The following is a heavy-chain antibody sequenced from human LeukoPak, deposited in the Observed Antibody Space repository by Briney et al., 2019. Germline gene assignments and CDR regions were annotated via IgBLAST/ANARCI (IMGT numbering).Heavy chain of an antibody. D-gene: IGHD6-13*01. V-gene: IGHV1-8*01. Sequence: ASVKVSCKASGYTFTSYGINWVRQATGQGLEWMGWMNPNSGNTGYAQKFQGRVTMTRNTSISTAYMELSSLRSEDTAVYYCARGPPYIAAAGTAFDYWGQGTLVTVSS. CDR2: MNPNSGNT. CDR3: ARGPPYIAAAGTAFDY. J-gene: IGHJ4*02. CDR1: GYTFTSYG.